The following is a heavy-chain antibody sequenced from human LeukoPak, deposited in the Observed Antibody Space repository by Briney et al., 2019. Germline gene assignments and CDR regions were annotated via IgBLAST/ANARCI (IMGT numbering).Heavy chain of an antibody. CDR1: GYTFIGYY. J-gene: IGHJ4*02. CDR3: ARLWIAVASKLISFDY. D-gene: IGHD6-19*01. CDR2: ISAYNGNT. Sequence: ASVKVSCKASGYTFIGYYMHWVRQAPGQGLEWMGWISAYNGNTNYAQKLQGRVTMTTDTSTSTAYMELRSLRSDDTAVYYCARLWIAVASKLISFDYWGQGTLVTVSS. V-gene: IGHV1-18*04.